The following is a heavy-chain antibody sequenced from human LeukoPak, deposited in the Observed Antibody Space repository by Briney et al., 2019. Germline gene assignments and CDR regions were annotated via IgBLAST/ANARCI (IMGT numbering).Heavy chain of an antibody. J-gene: IGHJ4*02. CDR2: IYYSGST. D-gene: IGHD1-26*01. CDR3: ARDIVGATHLDY. Sequence: SETLPLTCTVSGGSISSYYWSWIRQPPGKGLEWIGYIYYSGSTNYNPSLKSRVTISVDTSKNQFSLKLSSVTAADTAVYYCARDIVGATHLDYWGQGTLVTVSS. CDR1: GGSISSYY. V-gene: IGHV4-59*01.